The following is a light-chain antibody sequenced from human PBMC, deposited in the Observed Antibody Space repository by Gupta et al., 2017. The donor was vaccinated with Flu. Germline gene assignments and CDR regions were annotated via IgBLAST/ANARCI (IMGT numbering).Light chain of an antibody. CDR3: SSYTSSSTRV. Sequence: QSALTQPASAPGSPGQPITISCTGTSSDVGGYNYVSWYQQHPGKAPKLMIYEVSNRPSGVSNRFSGSKSGNTASLTISGLQDEDAADYYCSSYTSSSTRVFGTGTKVTVL. J-gene: IGLJ1*01. CDR2: EVS. CDR1: SSDVGGYNY. V-gene: IGLV2-14*01.